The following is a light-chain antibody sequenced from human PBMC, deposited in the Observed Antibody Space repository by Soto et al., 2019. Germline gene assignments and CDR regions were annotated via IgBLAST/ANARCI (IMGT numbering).Light chain of an antibody. CDR3: SSYTSSSRNWV. Sequence: QSVLTQPASVSGSPGQSITISCTGTSSDVGGYDYVSWYQHHPGKAPKLMIYDVSHRPSGVSNRFSGSKSGNTASLTISGLQAEDEADYYCSSYTSSSRNWVFGGGTKLTVL. CDR1: SSDVGGYDY. V-gene: IGLV2-14*03. CDR2: DVS. J-gene: IGLJ3*02.